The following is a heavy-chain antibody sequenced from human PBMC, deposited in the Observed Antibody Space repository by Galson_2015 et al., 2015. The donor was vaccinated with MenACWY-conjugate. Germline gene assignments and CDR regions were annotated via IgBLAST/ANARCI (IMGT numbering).Heavy chain of an antibody. CDR1: GFTFSSYA. J-gene: IGHJ5*02. CDR2: ISGSGGST. CDR3: AKDPGSTSYVNWIDP. D-gene: IGHD6-13*01. V-gene: IGHV3-23*01. Sequence: SLRLSCAASGFTFSSYAMSWVRQAPGKGPEWVSSISGSGGSTYYADSVKGRFTISRENSKNMVYLQINSLRAEDTAVYYCAKDPGSTSYVNWIDPSGQGSLVTVSS.